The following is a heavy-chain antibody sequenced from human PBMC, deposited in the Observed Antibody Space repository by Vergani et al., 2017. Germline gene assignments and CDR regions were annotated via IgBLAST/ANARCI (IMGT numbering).Heavy chain of an antibody. V-gene: IGHV3-30*01. D-gene: IGHD3-9*01. J-gene: IGHJ6*02. Sequence: QVQLVESGGGVVQPGRSLRLSCAASGFTFSSYAMHWVRQAPGKGLEWVAVISYDGSNKYYADSVKGRFTISRDNSKSTLYLQMNSLRAEDTAVYYCARDRDYEIWAGVYYYYYYGMDVWGQGTTVTVSS. CDR1: GFTFSSYA. CDR2: ISYDGSNK. CDR3: ARDRDYEIWAGVYYYYYYGMDV.